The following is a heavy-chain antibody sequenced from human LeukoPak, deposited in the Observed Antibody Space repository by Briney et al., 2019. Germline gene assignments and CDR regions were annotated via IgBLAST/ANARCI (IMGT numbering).Heavy chain of an antibody. CDR3: ARAHSTMVRGVIIFEYGMDV. D-gene: IGHD3-10*01. CDR1: GGTFSSYA. Sequence: SVKVSCKASGGTFSSYAISWARQAPGQGLEWMGGIIPIFGTANYAQKFQGRVTITADESTSTAYMELSSLRSEDTAVYYCARAHSTMVRGVIIFEYGMDVWGQGTTVTVSS. J-gene: IGHJ6*02. CDR2: IIPIFGTA. V-gene: IGHV1-69*13.